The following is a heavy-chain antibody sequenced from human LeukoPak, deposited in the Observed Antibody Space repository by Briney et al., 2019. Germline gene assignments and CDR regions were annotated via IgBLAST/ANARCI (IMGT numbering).Heavy chain of an antibody. J-gene: IGHJ4*02. CDR3: VRGADSTWLDY. V-gene: IGHV3-11*01. D-gene: IGHD5/OR15-5a*01. Sequence: GGSLRLSCAASGFTFSDYYMSWIRQAPGKGLEWVSYISSSGSTTYYADSVKGRFTISRDNAKNSLYLQMNSLRAEDTAVYYCVRGADSTWLDYWGQGTLVTVSS. CDR1: GFTFSDYY. CDR2: ISSSGSTT.